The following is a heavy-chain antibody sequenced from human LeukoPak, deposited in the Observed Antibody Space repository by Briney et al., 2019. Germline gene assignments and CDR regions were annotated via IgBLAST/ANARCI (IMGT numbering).Heavy chain of an antibody. CDR2: VYYSGST. Sequence: PSQTLSLTCTVSGGSISSGGYYWSWIRQHPGKGLEWIGYVYYSGSTYYNPPLKSRVTISVDTSKNQFSLKLSSVTAADTAVYYCARGGEIWLHFDYWGQGTLVTVSS. CDR1: GGSISSGGYY. D-gene: IGHD5-18*01. CDR3: ARGGEIWLHFDY. J-gene: IGHJ4*02. V-gene: IGHV4-31*03.